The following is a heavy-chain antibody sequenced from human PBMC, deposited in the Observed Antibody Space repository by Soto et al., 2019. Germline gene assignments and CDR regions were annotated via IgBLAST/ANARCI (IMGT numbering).Heavy chain of an antibody. CDR2: IYYSGST. J-gene: IGHJ5*02. CDR1: GGSISSGGYY. D-gene: IGHD3-10*01. V-gene: IGHV4-31*03. CDR3: ATWGRGGLIQNWFDP. Sequence: SETLSLTCTVSGGSISSGGYYWSWIRQHPGKGLEWIGYIYYSGSTYYNPSLKSRVTISVDTSKNQFSLKLSSVTAADTGVYYCATWGRGGLIQNWFDPWGQGTLVTVSS.